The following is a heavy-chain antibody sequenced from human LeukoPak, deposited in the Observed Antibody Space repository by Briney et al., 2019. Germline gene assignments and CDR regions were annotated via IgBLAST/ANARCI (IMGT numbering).Heavy chain of an antibody. Sequence: GGSLRLSCAASGFTFSSYWMHWVRQAPGKGLVWVSRSDGSSTSYADSVKGRFTISRDNAKNTLYLQMNSLRAEDTAVYYCATNSGWYRIFDYWGQGTLVTVSS. J-gene: IGHJ4*02. V-gene: IGHV3-74*01. D-gene: IGHD6-19*01. CDR3: ATNSGWYRIFDY. CDR1: GFTFSSYW. CDR2: SDGSST.